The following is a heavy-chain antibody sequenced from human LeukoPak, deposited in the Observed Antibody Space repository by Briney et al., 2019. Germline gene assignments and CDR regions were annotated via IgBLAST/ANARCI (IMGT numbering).Heavy chain of an antibody. J-gene: IGHJ2*01. CDR1: GGSISSGTYY. D-gene: IGHD3-22*01. CDR2: IYTSGST. Sequence: SETLSLTCTVSGGSISSGTYYWSWIRQPAGKGLEWIGHIYTSGSTNYNPSLKSRVTISVDTSKNQFSLKLSSVTAADTAVYYCTRVGYYYDTSATNWYFDLWGRGTLVTVSS. CDR3: TRVGYYYDTSATNWYFDL. V-gene: IGHV4-61*09.